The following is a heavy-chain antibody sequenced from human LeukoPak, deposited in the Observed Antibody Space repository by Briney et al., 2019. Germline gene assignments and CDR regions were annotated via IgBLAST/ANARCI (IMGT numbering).Heavy chain of an antibody. D-gene: IGHD6-13*01. CDR2: INPNSGGT. Sequence: GASVKVSCTASGYTLTSCYMHWVRQAPGQGLEWMGWINPNSGGTNDGQKFQGRVTMTRDTSISTAYMELSSLKSDDSAVYYCTIVLNRAAVHAGNWFDPWGQGTLVTVSS. CDR1: GYTLTSCY. J-gene: IGHJ5*02. V-gene: IGHV1-2*02. CDR3: TIVLNRAAVHAGNWFDP.